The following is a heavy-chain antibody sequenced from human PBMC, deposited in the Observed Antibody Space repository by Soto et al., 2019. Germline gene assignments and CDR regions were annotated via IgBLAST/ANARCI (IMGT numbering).Heavy chain of an antibody. CDR2: IYYSGST. J-gene: IGHJ4*03. CDR1: GGSITIGGHY. V-gene: IGHV4-31*03. Sequence: SETLSLTCTVSGGSITIGGHYWSWIRQRPGKGLEWIGIIYYSGSTSYHPSLNSRATISLDTSKNQFSLKLSSVTAADTAVYYCAGNYRRSWVYNYWGHGNLVTVSX. D-gene: IGHD3-3*01. CDR3: AGNYRRSWVYNY.